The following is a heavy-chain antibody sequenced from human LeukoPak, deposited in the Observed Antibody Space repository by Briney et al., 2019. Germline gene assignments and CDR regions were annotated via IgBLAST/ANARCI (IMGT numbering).Heavy chain of an antibody. CDR1: GFSLDDYA. V-gene: IGHV3-9*01. D-gene: IGHD3-9*01. CDR3: IKDMGFDLLKDAFHI. CDR2: ISWDSSNA. J-gene: IGHJ3*02. Sequence: GRSLRLSCVGSGFSLDDYAMHWVRQVPGKGLEWVSSISWDSSNAAYADSVKGRFTISRDNAKNSLYLQMNSLRPEDTAFDYCIKDMGFDLLKDAFHIWGQGTLVTVSS.